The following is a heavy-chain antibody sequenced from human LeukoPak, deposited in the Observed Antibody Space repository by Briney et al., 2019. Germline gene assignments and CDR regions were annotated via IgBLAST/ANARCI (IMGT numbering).Heavy chain of an antibody. V-gene: IGHV4-4*07. CDR3: ARHQVGGIVGAPGPGHWFDP. J-gene: IGHJ5*02. D-gene: IGHD1-26*01. Sequence: SETLSLTCTVSGGSISSYHWSWIRQPAGKGLEWIGRIYTSGSTNYNPSLKSRVTMSVDTSKNQFSLKLSSVTAADTAVYYCARHQVGGIVGAPGPGHWFDPWGQGTLVTVSS. CDR1: GGSISSYH. CDR2: IYTSGST.